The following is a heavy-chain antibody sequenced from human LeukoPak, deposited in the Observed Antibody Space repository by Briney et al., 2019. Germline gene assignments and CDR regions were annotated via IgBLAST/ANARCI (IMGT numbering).Heavy chain of an antibody. CDR1: GFTFSSYS. Sequence: TGGSLRLSCAASGFTFSSYSMNWVRQAPGKGLEWVSYISSSSSTIYYADSVKGRFTISRDNAKNSLYLQMNSLRAEDTAVYYCASLVVITLRDYWGQGTLVTVSS. J-gene: IGHJ4*02. D-gene: IGHD3-22*01. CDR3: ASLVVITLRDY. CDR2: ISSSSSTI. V-gene: IGHV3-48*01.